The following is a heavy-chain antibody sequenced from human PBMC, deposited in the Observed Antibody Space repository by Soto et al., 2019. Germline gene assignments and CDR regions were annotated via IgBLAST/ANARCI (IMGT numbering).Heavy chain of an antibody. D-gene: IGHD2-2*01. CDR3: ARDASRVVPAAPIDY. V-gene: IGHV3-48*01. Sequence: PGGSLRLSCAASGFTFSSYSMNWVRQAPGKGLEWVSYTSSSSSTIYYADSVKGRFTISRDNAKNSLYLQMNSLRAEDTAVYYCARDASRVVPAAPIDYWGQGTLVTVSS. CDR1: GFTFSSYS. CDR2: TSSSSSTI. J-gene: IGHJ4*02.